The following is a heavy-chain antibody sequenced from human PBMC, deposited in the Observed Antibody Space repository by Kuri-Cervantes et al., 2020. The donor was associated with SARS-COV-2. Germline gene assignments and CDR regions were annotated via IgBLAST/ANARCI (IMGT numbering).Heavy chain of an antibody. CDR3: ARGGYRPIDAFDI. V-gene: IGHV1-46*01. Sequence: ASVKVSCKASGYTFTSYYMHWVRQAPGQGLEWMGIINPSGSSTSYAQKFQGRVTMTRDTSMSTVYMELSSLRSEDTAVYYCARGGYRPIDAFDIWGQGTMVTVSS. D-gene: IGHD1-1*01. J-gene: IGHJ3*02. CDR1: GYTFTSYY. CDR2: INPSGSST.